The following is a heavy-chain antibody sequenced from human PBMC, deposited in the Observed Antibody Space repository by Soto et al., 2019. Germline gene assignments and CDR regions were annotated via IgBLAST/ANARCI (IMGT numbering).Heavy chain of an antibody. D-gene: IGHD3-3*01. V-gene: IGHV3-7*01. J-gene: IGHJ3*02. CDR2: IKQDGSEK. Sequence: GGSLRLSCAAPGFTFSSYWMSWVRQAPGKGLEWVANIKQDGSEKYYVDSVKGRFTISRDNAKNSLYLQMNSLRAEDTAVYYCARVREWSDAFDIWGQGTMVTVSS. CDR3: ARVREWSDAFDI. CDR1: GFTFSSYW.